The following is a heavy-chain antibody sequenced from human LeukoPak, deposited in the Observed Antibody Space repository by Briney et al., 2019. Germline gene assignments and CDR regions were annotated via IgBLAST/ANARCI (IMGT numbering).Heavy chain of an antibody. V-gene: IGHV3-9*01. CDR3: AKGPSDSSGTFDY. Sequence: GGSLRLSCAASGFTFDDYAMHWVRQAPGKGLEWVSGISWNGGSIGYADSVKGRFTISRDNAKNSLYLQMNSLRAEDTALYYCAKGPSDSSGTFDYWGQGTLVTVSS. J-gene: IGHJ4*02. D-gene: IGHD3-22*01. CDR2: ISWNGGSI. CDR1: GFTFDDYA.